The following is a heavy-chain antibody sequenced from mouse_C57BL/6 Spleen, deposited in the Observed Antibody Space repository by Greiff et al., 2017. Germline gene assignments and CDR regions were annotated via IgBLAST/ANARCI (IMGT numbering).Heavy chain of an antibody. D-gene: IGHD2-5*01. CDR1: GFTFSDYG. CDR3: ASGYSNPYYFDY. Sequence: EVQVVESGGGLVKPGGSLKLSCAASGFTFSDYGMHWVRQAPEKGLEWVAYISSGSSTIYYADTVKGRFTISRDNAKNTLFLQMTSLRSEDTAMCYCASGYSNPYYFDYWGQGTTLTVSS. J-gene: IGHJ2*01. V-gene: IGHV5-17*01. CDR2: ISSGSSTI.